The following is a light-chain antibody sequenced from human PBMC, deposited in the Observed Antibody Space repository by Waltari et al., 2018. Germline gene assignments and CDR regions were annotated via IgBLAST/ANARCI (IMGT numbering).Light chain of an antibody. Sequence: QTVVTQEPSFSVSPGGTVPLTCGLSSGSVSTSYYPSWYQQTPGQAPRTLIYSTNPRSSGVPDRFSGSILGNKAALTITGAQADDESDYYCVLYMGSGIWVFGGGTKLTVL. CDR2: STN. CDR1: SGSVSTSYY. CDR3: VLYMGSGIWV. V-gene: IGLV8-61*01. J-gene: IGLJ3*02.